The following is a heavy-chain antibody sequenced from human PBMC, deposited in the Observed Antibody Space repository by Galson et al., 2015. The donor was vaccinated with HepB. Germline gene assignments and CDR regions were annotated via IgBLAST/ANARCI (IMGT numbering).Heavy chain of an antibody. V-gene: IGHV1-69*04. CDR3: AREVVDTAMYSYYYGMDV. Sequence: SVKVSCKASGGTFSSYAISWVRQAPGQGLEWMGRIIPILGIANYAQKFQGRVTITADKSTSTAYMELSSLRSEDTAVYYCAREVVDTAMYSYYYGMDVWGQGTTVTVSS. CDR2: IIPILGIA. D-gene: IGHD5-18*01. J-gene: IGHJ6*02. CDR1: GGTFSSYA.